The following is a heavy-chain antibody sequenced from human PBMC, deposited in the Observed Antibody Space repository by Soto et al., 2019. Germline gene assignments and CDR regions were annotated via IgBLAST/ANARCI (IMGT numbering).Heavy chain of an antibody. CDR1: GFTFSSYS. CDR2: ISSSSSTI. CDR3: ARGTPAQFDP. D-gene: IGHD2-15*01. Sequence: GGSLRLSCAASGFTFSSYSMNWVRQAPGKGLEWVSYISSSSSTIYYADSVKGRFTISRDNAKNSLYLQMNSLRAEDTAVYYCARGTPAQFDPWGQGTLVTVSS. V-gene: IGHV3-48*01. J-gene: IGHJ5*02.